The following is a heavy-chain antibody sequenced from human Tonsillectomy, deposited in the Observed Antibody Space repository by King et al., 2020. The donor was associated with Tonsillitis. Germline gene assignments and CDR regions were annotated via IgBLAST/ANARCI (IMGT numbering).Heavy chain of an antibody. V-gene: IGHV4-61*02. Sequence: QLQESGPGLVKPSQTLSLTCTVSGGSISSGSYYWSWIRQPAGKGLEWIGRIYTSGSTNYNPSLKSRVTMSVDTSKNQFSLKLSSVTAADTAVYYCARVVSEVLRVLEWPDPYYYYYMDVWGKGTTVTVSS. J-gene: IGHJ6*03. D-gene: IGHD3-3*01. CDR1: GGSISSGSYY. CDR2: IYTSGST. CDR3: ARVVSEVLRVLEWPDPYYYYYMDV.